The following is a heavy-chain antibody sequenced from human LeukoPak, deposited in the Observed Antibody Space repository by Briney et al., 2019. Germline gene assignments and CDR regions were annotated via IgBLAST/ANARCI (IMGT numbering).Heavy chain of an antibody. CDR2: IYYSGST. CDR3: AGDQRIVVAGEGWFDP. Sequence: SETLSLTCTVSGGSISSSSYYWGWIRQPPGKGLGWIGSIYYSGSTYYNPPLKSRITISVDTSKNQFSLKLSSVTAADTAVYYCAGDQRIVVAGEGWFDPWGQGTLVTVSS. V-gene: IGHV4-39*07. J-gene: IGHJ5*02. CDR1: GGSISSSSYY. D-gene: IGHD6-19*01.